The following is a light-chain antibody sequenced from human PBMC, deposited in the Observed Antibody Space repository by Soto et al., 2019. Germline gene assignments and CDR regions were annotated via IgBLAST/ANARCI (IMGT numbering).Light chain of an antibody. CDR1: QSVSRY. Sequence: EIVMTQSPVTLSVSPGERATLSCRASQSVSRYLAWYQQKPGQAPRLLMYDTSIRATGTPARFSGSGSGTDFTLTISSLEPEDFAVYYCQQRSYWITFGQGTRLEIK. CDR2: DTS. V-gene: IGKV3-11*01. J-gene: IGKJ5*01. CDR3: QQRSYWIT.